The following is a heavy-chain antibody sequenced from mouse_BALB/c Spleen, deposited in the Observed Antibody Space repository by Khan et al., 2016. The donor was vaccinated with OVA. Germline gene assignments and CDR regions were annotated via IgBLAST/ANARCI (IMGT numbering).Heavy chain of an antibody. J-gene: IGHJ3*01. CDR1: GYTFTDYY. CDR3: AIGKYYGSTSWLAY. D-gene: IGHD1-1*01. Sequence: QVQLQQSGPELVKPGASVKISCKASGYTFTDYYIHWVKQTPGQGLEWIGWIYPGSGTTKYTEKFKGRATLTVDTSSRTAYMQLSSLTSEDTAVYLCAIGKYYGSTSWLAYWGQGTLVTVSA. CDR2: IYPGSGTT. V-gene: IGHV1-84*02.